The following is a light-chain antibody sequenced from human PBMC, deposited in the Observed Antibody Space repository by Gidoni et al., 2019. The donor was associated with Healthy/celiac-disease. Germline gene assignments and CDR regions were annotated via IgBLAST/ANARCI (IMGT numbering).Light chain of an antibody. Sequence: QAVLTQPSSLSASPGASASLTCTLRSGINVGTYRIYWYQQKPGSPPQYLLRYKSDSDKQQGSGVPSRFSGSKDASANAGIFLISGLQSEDEADYYCMMWHSSAWVFGGGTKLTVL. CDR2: YKSDSDK. J-gene: IGLJ3*02. CDR3: MMWHSSAWV. V-gene: IGLV5-45*02. CDR1: SGINVGTYR.